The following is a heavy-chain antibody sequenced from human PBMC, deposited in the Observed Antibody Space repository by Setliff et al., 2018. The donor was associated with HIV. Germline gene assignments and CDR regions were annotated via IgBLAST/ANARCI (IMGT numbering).Heavy chain of an antibody. Sequence: SLRLSCTASGFIFNDYYMNWIRQAPGKGLEWISYISASSSYTSYADSVKGRFTISRDNAKNALYLQMDNLRAEDTALYYCASIELAAMVPVDYWGQGTLVTVSS. CDR3: ASIELAAMVPVDY. CDR1: GFIFNDYY. CDR2: ISASSSYT. V-gene: IGHV3-11*03. D-gene: IGHD5-18*01. J-gene: IGHJ4*02.